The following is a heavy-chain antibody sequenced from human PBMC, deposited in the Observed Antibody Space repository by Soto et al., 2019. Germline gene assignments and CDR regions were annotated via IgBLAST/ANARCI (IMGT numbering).Heavy chain of an antibody. CDR3: AKDHRNTAMAHHYYDSSGYYYFDY. J-gene: IGHJ4*02. D-gene: IGHD3-22*01. CDR1: GFTFSSYA. CDR2: ISGSGGST. V-gene: IGHV3-23*01. Sequence: GGSLRLSCAASGFTFSSYAMSWVRQAPGKGLEWVSAISGSGGSTYYADSVKGRFTISRDNSKNTLYLQMNSLRAEDTAVYYCAKDHRNTAMAHHYYDSSGYYYFDYWGQGTLVTVSS.